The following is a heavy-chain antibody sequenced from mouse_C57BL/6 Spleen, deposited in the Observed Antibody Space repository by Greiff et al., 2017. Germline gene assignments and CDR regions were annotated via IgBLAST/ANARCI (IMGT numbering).Heavy chain of an antibody. D-gene: IGHD1-1*01. CDR2: IDPSDSYT. V-gene: IGHV1-69*01. J-gene: IGHJ1*03. CDR3: ARSERITLRGGWYFDV. CDR1: GYTFTSYW. Sequence: QVQLQQPGAELVMPGASVKLSCKASGYTFTSYWMHWVKQRPGQGLEWIGEIDPSDSYTNYNQTFKGKSTLTVDKSSSTAYMQLSSLTSEDSAVYYCARSERITLRGGWYFDVWGTGTTVTVSS.